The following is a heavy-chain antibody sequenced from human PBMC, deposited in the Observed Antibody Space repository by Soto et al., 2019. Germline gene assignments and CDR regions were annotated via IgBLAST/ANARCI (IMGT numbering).Heavy chain of an antibody. CDR3: ARLGAARPVYYFDY. V-gene: IGHV4-39*01. CDR1: GGSISSSSYY. Sequence: QLQLQESGPGLVKPSETLSPTCTVSGGSISSSSYYWGWIRQPPGKGLEWIGSIYYSGSTYYNPSLKSRVTISVEPSKNQFSLKLSSVTAADTAVYYCARLGAARPVYYFDYWGQGTLVTVSS. D-gene: IGHD6-6*01. J-gene: IGHJ4*02. CDR2: IYYSGST.